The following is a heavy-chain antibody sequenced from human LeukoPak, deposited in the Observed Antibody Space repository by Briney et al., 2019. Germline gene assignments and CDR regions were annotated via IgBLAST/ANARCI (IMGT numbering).Heavy chain of an antibody. J-gene: IGHJ4*02. CDR1: GGSISSYY. Sequence: SETLSLTCTVSGGSISSYYWSWLRQSPGKGLEWIGHIYFSGRTTYNPSLGSRLTISADTSTSQLSLKLSSVTAADTAVYYCAGHKPTGSYPLELWGQGTLVTVSS. CDR2: IYFSGRT. CDR3: AGHKPTGSYPLEL. D-gene: IGHD3-10*01. V-gene: IGHV4-59*08.